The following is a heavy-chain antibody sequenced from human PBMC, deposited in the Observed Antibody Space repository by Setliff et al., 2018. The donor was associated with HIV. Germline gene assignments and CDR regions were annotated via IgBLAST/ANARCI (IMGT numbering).Heavy chain of an antibody. CDR3: ARGRLLWSGS. CDR2: TRNKVNSYTT. J-gene: IGHJ5*01. V-gene: IGHV3-72*01. Sequence: QPGGSLRLSCAASGFTFSDHYMDWVRQAPGKGLEWVGRTRNKVNSYTTEYAASVKGRFTISRDDSKNSLYLQMNSLKTEDTAVYYCARGRLLWSGSWGQGTLVTV. CDR1: GFTFSDHY. D-gene: IGHD3-10*01.